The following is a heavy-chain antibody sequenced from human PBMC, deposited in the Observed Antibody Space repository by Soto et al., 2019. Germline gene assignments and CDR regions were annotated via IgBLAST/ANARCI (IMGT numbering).Heavy chain of an antibody. Sequence: SGTLSLTCTVSGGSISSYYWSWIRQPPGKGLEWIGYTYYSGSTNYNPSLKSRVTISVDTSKNQFSLKLSSVTAADTAVYYCARNGRSSGWAYYFDYWGQGTLVTVSS. CDR2: TYYSGST. CDR3: ARNGRSSGWAYYFDY. CDR1: GGSISSYY. J-gene: IGHJ4*02. V-gene: IGHV4-59*01. D-gene: IGHD6-19*01.